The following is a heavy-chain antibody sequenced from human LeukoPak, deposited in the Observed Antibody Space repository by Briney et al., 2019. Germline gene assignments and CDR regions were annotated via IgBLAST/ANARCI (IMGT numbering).Heavy chain of an antibody. D-gene: IGHD3-22*01. J-gene: IGHJ3*02. CDR1: GGSISSGDYY. V-gene: IGHV4-30-4*01. Sequence: SETLSLTCTVSGGSISSGDYYWSWIRQPPGKGLEWIGYIYYSGSTYYNPSLKSRVTISVDTSKNQFSLKLSSVTAADTAVYYCARAYDSSGSVAFDIWGQGTMVTVSS. CDR2: IYYSGST. CDR3: ARAYDSSGSVAFDI.